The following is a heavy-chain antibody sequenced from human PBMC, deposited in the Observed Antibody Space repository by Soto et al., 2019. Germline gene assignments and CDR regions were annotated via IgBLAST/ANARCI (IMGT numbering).Heavy chain of an antibody. CDR3: ARKLSGAVQGWAYGMDV. D-gene: IGHD1-26*01. Sequence: EVHLVESGGGLMQPGGSVRLSCAASGFTVSTYNMIWVRQAPVKGLEWVSVTYSGGSTQYADSVKGRFTVSRDNSKNTLYLQMSSLRDEDTAVYYCARKLSGAVQGWAYGMDVWGRGTTVTVSS. V-gene: IGHV3-53*02. J-gene: IGHJ6*02. CDR2: TYSGGST. CDR1: GFTVSTYN.